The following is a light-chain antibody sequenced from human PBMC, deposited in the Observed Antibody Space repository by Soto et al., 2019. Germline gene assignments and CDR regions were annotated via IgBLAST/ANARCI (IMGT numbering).Light chain of an antibody. Sequence: QAVVTQSASVSGSPGQSITISCTGTSSDVGGYNYVSWYQHHPGKAPKLMIYDVSNRPSGVSNRFSGAKSGNTASLSISGLLTDDEADYYCSSYTTSGTVIFGGGTKLTVL. CDR2: DVS. V-gene: IGLV2-14*03. J-gene: IGLJ2*01. CDR1: SSDVGGYNY. CDR3: SSYTTSGTVI.